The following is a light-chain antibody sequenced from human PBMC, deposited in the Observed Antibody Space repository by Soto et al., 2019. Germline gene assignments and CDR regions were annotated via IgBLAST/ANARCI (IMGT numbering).Light chain of an antibody. V-gene: IGKV2-30*02. Sequence: DVVMTQSPLSLPVTLGQPASISFMSSQSLVHSDGRTYLSWFQQRPGQSPRRLIYKVSNRDSGVPDRFSGGGSGTDFTLRIGRVEAEDVGVYYCLVGTHGVTFGQGTRLEIK. J-gene: IGKJ5*01. CDR1: QSLVHSDGRTY. CDR2: KVS. CDR3: LVGTHGVT.